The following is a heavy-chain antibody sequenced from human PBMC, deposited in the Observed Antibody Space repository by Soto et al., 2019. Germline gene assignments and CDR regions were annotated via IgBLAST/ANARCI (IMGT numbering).Heavy chain of an antibody. D-gene: IGHD2-15*01. CDR3: ARIVVARWFDP. Sequence: SGPTLVKPTQTLTLTCTFSGFSLSTSGVGVGWIRQPPGKALEWLALIYWDDDKRYSPSLKSRLTITKDTSKNQVVLIMTNMDPVDTATYYCARIVVARWFDPWGQGTLVTVSS. CDR2: IYWDDDK. V-gene: IGHV2-5*02. J-gene: IGHJ5*02. CDR1: GFSLSTSGVG.